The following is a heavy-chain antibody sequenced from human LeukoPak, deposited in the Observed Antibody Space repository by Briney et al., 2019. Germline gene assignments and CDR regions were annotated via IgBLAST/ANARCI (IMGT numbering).Heavy chain of an antibody. CDR1: GFTFSSYS. V-gene: IGHV3-21*01. CDR2: ISSSSSYI. CDR3: ARDRTWDKYYYDSSRYPDY. Sequence: PGGSLRLSCAASGFTFSSYSMNWVRQAPGKGLEWVSSISSSSSYIYYADSVKGRFTISRDNAKNSLYLQMNSLRAEDTAVYYCARDRTWDKYYYDSSRYPDYWGQGTLVTVSS. J-gene: IGHJ4*02. D-gene: IGHD3-22*01.